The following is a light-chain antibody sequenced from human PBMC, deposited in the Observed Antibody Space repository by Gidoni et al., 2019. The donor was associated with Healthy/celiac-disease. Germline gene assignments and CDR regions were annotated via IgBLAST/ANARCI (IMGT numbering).Light chain of an antibody. Sequence: DIVMTQSLDPPAVPLGERATINCKSSQSVLYSTNNKNYLAWYQQKPGQPPKLLIYWASTRESGVPDRFSGSGSGTDFTLTISSLQAEDVAVYYCQQYYSTPLTFXGXTKVEIK. CDR3: QQYYSTPLT. V-gene: IGKV4-1*01. CDR1: QSVLYSTNNKNY. J-gene: IGKJ4*01. CDR2: WAS.